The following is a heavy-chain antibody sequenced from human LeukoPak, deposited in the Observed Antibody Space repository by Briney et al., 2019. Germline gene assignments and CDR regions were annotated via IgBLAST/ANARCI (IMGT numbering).Heavy chain of an antibody. V-gene: IGHV4-39*07. CDR1: GGSISSSTYY. Sequence: KPSETLSLTCTVSGGSISSSTYYWSWIRQPPGKGLEWIGEINHSGSTNYNPSLKSRVTISVDTSKNQFSLKLSSVTAADTAVYYCARDPHSNYWFDPWGQGTLVTVSS. CDR2: INHSGST. CDR3: ARDPHSNYWFDP. D-gene: IGHD4-11*01. J-gene: IGHJ5*02.